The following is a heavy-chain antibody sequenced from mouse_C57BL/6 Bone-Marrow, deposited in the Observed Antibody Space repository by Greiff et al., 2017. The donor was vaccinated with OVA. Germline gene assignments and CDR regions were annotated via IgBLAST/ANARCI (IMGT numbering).Heavy chain of an antibody. CDR3: ARHGEDLYDGYFWFAY. Sequence: VQRVESGAELVKPGASVKLSCKASGYTFTEYTIHWVKQRSGQGLEWIGWFYPGSGSIKYNEKFKDKATLTADKSSSTVYMELSRLTSEDSAVYFCARHGEDLYDGYFWFAYWGQGTLVTVSA. CDR1: GYTFTEYT. CDR2: FYPGSGSI. V-gene: IGHV1-62-2*01. J-gene: IGHJ3*01. D-gene: IGHD2-3*01.